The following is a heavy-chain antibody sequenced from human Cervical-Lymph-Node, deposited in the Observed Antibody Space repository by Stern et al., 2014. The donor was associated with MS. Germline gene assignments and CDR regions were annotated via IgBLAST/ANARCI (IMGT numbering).Heavy chain of an antibody. J-gene: IGHJ5*02. CDR3: AKHRGEDWNYAFWFDP. V-gene: IGHV3-30*18. D-gene: IGHD1-7*01. CDR2: ISDYGSNK. Sequence: QVQLVQSGGGVVQPGTSLRLSCAASRFTFDNYGMHWVRQAPGKGLEWVALISDYGSNKLYADCVKGRFTISRDNSNNTLFLQMNSLRAEDTAVYYCAKHRGEDWNYAFWFDPWGQGTLVTVSS. CDR1: RFTFDNYG.